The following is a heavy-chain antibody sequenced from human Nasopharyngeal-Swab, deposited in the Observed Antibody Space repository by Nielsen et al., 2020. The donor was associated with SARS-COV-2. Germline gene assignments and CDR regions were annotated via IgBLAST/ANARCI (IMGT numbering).Heavy chain of an antibody. V-gene: IGHV3-7*01. CDR3: ASTSGYGLNWFDP. J-gene: IGHJ5*02. D-gene: IGHD5-12*01. Sequence: GASLKISCAASGFTFSSYWMSWVRQAPGKGLEWVANIKQDGSEKYYVDSVKGRFTISRDNAKNSLYLQMNSLRAEDTAVYYCASTSGYGLNWFDPWDQGTLVTVSS. CDR2: IKQDGSEK. CDR1: GFTFSSYW.